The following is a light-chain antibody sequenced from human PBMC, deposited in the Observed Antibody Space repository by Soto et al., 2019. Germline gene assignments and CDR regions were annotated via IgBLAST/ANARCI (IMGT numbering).Light chain of an antibody. V-gene: IGKV3-15*01. J-gene: IGKJ5*01. CDR1: QGVTTN. CDR2: DVS. CDR3: QQYNNWPFS. Sequence: EIVMTQSPATLSVSPGERATLSCRAGQGVTTNFAWYQQKSGQSPRLLIYDVSIRATGVPARFSGTGSETDFTLPISRLQSEDSAVYFCQQYNNWPFSFGQGTRLEIK.